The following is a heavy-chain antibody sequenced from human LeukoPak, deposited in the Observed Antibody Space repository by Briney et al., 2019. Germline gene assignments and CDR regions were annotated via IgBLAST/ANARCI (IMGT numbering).Heavy chain of an antibody. CDR2: INPSGGST. CDR3: ARAGEFSEYSSSFDY. D-gene: IGHD6-6*01. CDR1: GYTFTSYY. Sequence: ASVKVSCKASGYTFTSYYMHWVRQAPGQGLEWMRIINPSGGSTSYAQKFQGRVTMTRDMSTSTVYMELSSLRSEDTAVYYCARAGEFSEYSSSFDYWGQGTLVTVSS. V-gene: IGHV1-46*01. J-gene: IGHJ4*02.